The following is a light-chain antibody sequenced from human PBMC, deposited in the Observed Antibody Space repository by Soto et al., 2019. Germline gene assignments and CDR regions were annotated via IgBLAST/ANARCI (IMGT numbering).Light chain of an antibody. CDR1: RSVSISY. V-gene: IGKV3D-15*01. CDR2: TAS. J-gene: IGKJ1*01. Sequence: IVLTQSPGTLSFSPGGIATLSFRAIRSVSISYLAWYQDKPGQAPRLLISTASDRATGIPARFSGSGSGTDFTLTISSLQSEDFAVYYCQQYNNWPWTFGQGTKVDI. CDR3: QQYNNWPWT.